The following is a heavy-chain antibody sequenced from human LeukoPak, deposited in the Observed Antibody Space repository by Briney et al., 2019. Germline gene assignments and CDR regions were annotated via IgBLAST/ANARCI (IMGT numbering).Heavy chain of an antibody. D-gene: IGHD3-16*02. Sequence: SETLSLTCAVSGGSISSGGYSWSWIRQPPGKGLEWIGYIYYSGSTYYNPSLKSRVTISVDTSKNQFSLKLSSVTAADTAVYYCARQRASDYVWGSYRPRGGFDYWGQGTLVTVSS. CDR1: GGSISSGGYS. V-gene: IGHV4-30-4*07. CDR3: ARQRASDYVWGSYRPRGGFDY. J-gene: IGHJ4*02. CDR2: IYYSGST.